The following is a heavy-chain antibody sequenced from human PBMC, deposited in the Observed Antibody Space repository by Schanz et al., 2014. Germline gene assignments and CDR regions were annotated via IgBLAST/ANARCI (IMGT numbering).Heavy chain of an antibody. V-gene: IGHV1-8*01. CDR2: MNPNSGNT. CDR1: GYNITSND. CDR3: ARGGYSSGWYDRDIAHFDY. D-gene: IGHD6-19*01. J-gene: IGHJ4*02. Sequence: QVHLVQSGAEVKKPGASVKVSCKASGYNITSNDVTWVRQATGQGLEWMGWMNPNSGNTGYAQKFQGRVTMTRNTSISTAYMELRSLRSDDTAVYYCARGGYSSGWYDRDIAHFDYWGQGTLVAVSS.